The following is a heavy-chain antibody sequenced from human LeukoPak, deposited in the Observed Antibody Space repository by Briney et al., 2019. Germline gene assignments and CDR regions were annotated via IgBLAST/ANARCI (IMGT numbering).Heavy chain of an antibody. V-gene: IGHV4-34*01. J-gene: IGHJ4*02. CDR3: ARGVGKKWEF. CDR2: INYSGST. D-gene: IGHD1-26*01. Sequence: KPSETLSLTCGVYVGSLSGYWWSWLRQPPGKGLEWIGEINYSGSTNYNPSLKSRVTISVDTSNNQFSLRVSSVTAADTAVYYCARGVGKKWEFGGQGTLVTVSS. CDR1: VGSLSGYW.